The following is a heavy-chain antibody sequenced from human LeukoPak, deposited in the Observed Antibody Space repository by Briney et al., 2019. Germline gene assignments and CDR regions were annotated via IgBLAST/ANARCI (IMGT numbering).Heavy chain of an antibody. V-gene: IGHV3-21*01. D-gene: IGHD3-22*01. Sequence: GGSLRLSCAASGFTFSSYSMNWVRQVPGKGLEWVSSISSSSSYIYYADSVKGRFTISRDNAKNSLYLQMNSLRAEDTAVYYCARDLAGGYYPNFDYWGQGTLVTVSS. CDR3: ARDLAGGYYPNFDY. CDR2: ISSSSSYI. J-gene: IGHJ4*02. CDR1: GFTFSSYS.